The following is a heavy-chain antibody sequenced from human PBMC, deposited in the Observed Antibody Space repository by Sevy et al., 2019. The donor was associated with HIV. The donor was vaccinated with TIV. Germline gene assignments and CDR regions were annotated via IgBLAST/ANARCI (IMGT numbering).Heavy chain of an antibody. V-gene: IGHV3-7*03. J-gene: IGHJ6*02. Sequence: GGSLRLSCAVSGFTFRSYWMSWVRQAPGKGLEWVAHIEVDGSEKYHVDSVKGRFTISRDNAKNSLFLQMNSLRVEDTAGYYCARDCSSTSCLWGLDVWGQGTAVTVSS. CDR3: ARDCSSTSCLWGLDV. CDR1: GFTFRSYW. D-gene: IGHD2-2*01. CDR2: IEVDGSEK.